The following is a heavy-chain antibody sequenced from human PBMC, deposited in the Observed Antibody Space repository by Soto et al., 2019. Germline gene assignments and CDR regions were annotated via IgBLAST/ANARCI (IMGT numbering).Heavy chain of an antibody. CDR1: GFPFIRYS. V-gene: IGHV3-48*04. Sequence: GGSLRLSCAVSGFPFIRYSMNWVRQAPGKGLEWIAYISGSSSTIKYADSVRGRFTISRDNAENSLYLEMNSLRAEDTAVYYCARSGDGMDVWGQGTTVTVSS. J-gene: IGHJ6*02. D-gene: IGHD1-26*01. CDR2: ISGSSSTI. CDR3: ARSGDGMDV.